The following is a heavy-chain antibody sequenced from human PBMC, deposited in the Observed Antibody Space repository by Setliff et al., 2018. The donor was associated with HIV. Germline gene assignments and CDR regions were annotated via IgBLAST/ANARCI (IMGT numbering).Heavy chain of an antibody. D-gene: IGHD5-12*01. V-gene: IGHV1-69*05. CDR3: ARVGDGYNSFDY. CDR1: GDTFSNYA. J-gene: IGHJ4*02. Sequence: SVKVSCKASGDTFSNYAISWVRQAPGQGLEWMGGSTPLLDTTNYAQKFQGRVTITTDESTNTVYMELSSLRSDDTAVYYCARVGDGYNSFDYWGQETLVTVSS. CDR2: STPLLDTT.